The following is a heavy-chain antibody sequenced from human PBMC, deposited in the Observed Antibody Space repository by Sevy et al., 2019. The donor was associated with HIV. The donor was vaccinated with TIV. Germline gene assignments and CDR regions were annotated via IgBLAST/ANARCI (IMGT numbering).Heavy chain of an antibody. V-gene: IGHV3-23*01. CDR3: AKTVNSGGGVVPAANYYYYGMDV. Sequence: GGYLRLSCAASGFTFSSYAMSWVRQAPGKGLEWVSAIDGKGRSTHYADSVTGRFTISRDNSKNTLYLQMNSLRAEDTAVYYCAKTVNSGGGVVPAANYYYYGMDVWGQGTTVIVSS. CDR2: IDGKGRST. J-gene: IGHJ6*02. D-gene: IGHD2-2*01. CDR1: GFTFSSYA.